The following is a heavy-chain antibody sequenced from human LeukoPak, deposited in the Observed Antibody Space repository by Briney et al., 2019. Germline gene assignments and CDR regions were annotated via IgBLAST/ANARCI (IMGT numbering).Heavy chain of an antibody. J-gene: IGHJ4*02. CDR1: GFTFSSYW. Sequence: GGSLRLSCAASGFTFSSYWMHWVRQAPGKGLVWVSRINSDGSSTSYADSVKGRFTISRDNAKNTLYLQMNSLRVDDTAVYYCARAPSHRGFDYWGQGTLVTVSS. CDR2: INSDGSST. CDR3: ARAPSHRGFDY. V-gene: IGHV3-74*01.